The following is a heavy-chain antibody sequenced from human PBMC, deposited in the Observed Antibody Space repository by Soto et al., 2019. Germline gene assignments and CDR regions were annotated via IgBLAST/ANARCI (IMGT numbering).Heavy chain of an antibody. CDR3: TKNAPQGAVAAQNWFDP. D-gene: IGHD6-19*01. CDR1: GFTFSNYA. V-gene: IGHV3-23*01. J-gene: IGHJ5*02. CDR2: ISGSGGST. Sequence: EVQLLESGGGLVEPGGSLRLSCAASGFTFSNYAMHWVRQAPGKGLEWVSAISGSGGSTYYADSVKGRFTISRDNSKNTLYVQMNSLGAEDTAVSYCTKNAPQGAVAAQNWFDPWGQGTLVTVSS.